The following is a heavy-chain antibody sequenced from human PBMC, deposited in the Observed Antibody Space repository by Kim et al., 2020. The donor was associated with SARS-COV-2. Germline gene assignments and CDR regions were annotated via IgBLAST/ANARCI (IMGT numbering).Heavy chain of an antibody. CDR1: GFTFSSYA. CDR2: ISYDGSNK. D-gene: IGHD6-13*01. Sequence: GGSLRLSCAASGFTFSSYAMHWVRQAPGKGLEWVAVISYDGSNKYYADSVKGRFTISRDNSKNTLYLQMNSLRAEDTAVYYCASDFRYSGSWYPANVDW. CDR3: ASDFRYSGSWYPANVDW. V-gene: IGHV3-30*04. J-gene: IGHJ2*01.